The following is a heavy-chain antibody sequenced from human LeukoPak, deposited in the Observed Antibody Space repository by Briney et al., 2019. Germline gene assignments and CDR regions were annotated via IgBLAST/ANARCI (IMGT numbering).Heavy chain of an antibody. J-gene: IGHJ4*02. V-gene: IGHV1-8*01. CDR2: MNPNSGNT. D-gene: IGHD3-10*01. CDR1: GYTFTSHD. Sequence: ASVKVSCKXSGYTFTSHDINWVRQATGQGREWMGGMNPNSGNTGYSQKFQGRVTMTRNTSISTAYMELSSLRSEDTAVYYCARAMSMKSYGPGIWGQGTLVTVSS. CDR3: ARAMSMKSYGPGI.